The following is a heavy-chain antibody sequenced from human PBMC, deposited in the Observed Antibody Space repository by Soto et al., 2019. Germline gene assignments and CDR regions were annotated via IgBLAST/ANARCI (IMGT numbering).Heavy chain of an antibody. D-gene: IGHD6-19*01. Sequence: GGSLRLSCAASGFTFSSYWMHWVRQAPGKGLVWVSRINSDGSSTSYADSVKGRFTISRDNAKNTLYLQMNSLRAEDTAVYYCAREVIAVAGYDYWGQGTLVTVSS. CDR1: GFTFSSYW. CDR3: AREVIAVAGYDY. J-gene: IGHJ4*02. V-gene: IGHV3-74*01. CDR2: INSDGSST.